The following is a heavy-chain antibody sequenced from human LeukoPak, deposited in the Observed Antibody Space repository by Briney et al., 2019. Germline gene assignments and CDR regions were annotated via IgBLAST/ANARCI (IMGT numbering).Heavy chain of an antibody. V-gene: IGHV3-23*01. CDR1: GFTFSSYA. CDR2: ISGSGGST. CDR3: AKAVSIAAAAPMFDY. Sequence: PGGSLRLSCAASGFTFSSYAMSWVRQAPGKGLEWVSAISGSGGSTYYADSVKGRFTISRDNSKNTLYLEMNSLRAEDTAVYYCAKAVSIAAAAPMFDYWGQGTLVTVSS. D-gene: IGHD6-13*01. J-gene: IGHJ4*02.